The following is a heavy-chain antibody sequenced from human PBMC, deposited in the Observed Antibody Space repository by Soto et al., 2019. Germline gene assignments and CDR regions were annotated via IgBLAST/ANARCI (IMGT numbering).Heavy chain of an antibody. V-gene: IGHV4-30-4*01. CDR2: IYDSGST. D-gene: IGHD2-2*01. CDR3: ARDRGCSSTSCYWSWFDP. CDR1: GGSISRGDDD. J-gene: IGHJ5*02. Sequence: PSETLSLTCTVSGGSISRGDDDWGWIRQPPGKGLEGIGYIYDSGSTYYNPSLKSRGTISVDTSKNQFSLKLSSVTAADTAVYYCARDRGCSSTSCYWSWFDPWGQGTLVTVSS.